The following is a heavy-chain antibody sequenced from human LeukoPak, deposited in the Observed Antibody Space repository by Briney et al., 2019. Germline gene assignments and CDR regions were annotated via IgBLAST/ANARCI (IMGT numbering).Heavy chain of an antibody. Sequence: ASVKVSCKASGYTFSGRCVHWVRQAPGQGLEWMGWINPNSGATKYAQKFQGRLTMTGDTSITTAYMELSGLTSDDTAVYYCAKGYGDYSDWFDPWGQGTPVTVSS. CDR1: GYTFSGRC. D-gene: IGHD5-18*01. CDR3: AKGYGDYSDWFDP. J-gene: IGHJ5*02. CDR2: INPNSGAT. V-gene: IGHV1-2*02.